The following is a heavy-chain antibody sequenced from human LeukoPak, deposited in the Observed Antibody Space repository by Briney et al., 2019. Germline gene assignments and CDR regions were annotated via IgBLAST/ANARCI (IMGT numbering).Heavy chain of an antibody. V-gene: IGHV3-66*01. D-gene: IGHD3-16*01. Sequence: GGSLRLSCAASEFTVSSNYMNWVRRAPGKGREWVSFIYSGGSTYYADSVRGRFTISRDSSKNTLYLQMNSLRAEDTAVYFCATFTPLRAFDFWGQGTLVTVSS. J-gene: IGHJ4*02. CDR2: IYSGGST. CDR1: EFTVSSNY. CDR3: ATFTPLRAFDF.